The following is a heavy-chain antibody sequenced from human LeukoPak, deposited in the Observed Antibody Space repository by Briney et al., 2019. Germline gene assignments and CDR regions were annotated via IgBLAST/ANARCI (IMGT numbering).Heavy chain of an antibody. V-gene: IGHV4-4*07. J-gene: IGHJ4*02. CDR2: IYTTGTT. D-gene: IGHD3-10*01. CDR3: ARDAKYYYGSRTYFFFEY. Sequence: SETLSLTCTVSGGSFSTYYWSWIRQPAGKGLEWIGHIYTTGTTDYNPSLKSRVTMSIDTSKNQFSLKLNSVTAADTAIYYCARDAKYYYGSRTYFFFEYWGQGTPLSVSS. CDR1: GGSFSTYY.